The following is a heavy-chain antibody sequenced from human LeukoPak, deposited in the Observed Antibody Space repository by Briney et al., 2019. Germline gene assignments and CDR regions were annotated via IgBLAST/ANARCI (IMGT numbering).Heavy chain of an antibody. CDR3: AKEGSIAVFWSGYDY. J-gene: IGHJ4*02. CDR1: GFTFSSHA. V-gene: IGHV3-23*01. CDR2: ISGSGDRT. D-gene: IGHD3-3*01. Sequence: GGSLRLSCAASGFTFSSHAMSWVRQAPGKGLAWVSGISGSGDRTHYADSVKGRFTISRDISKNTVYLQMNSLRAEDSAVYLCAKEGSIAVFWSGYDYWGQGTLVTVSS.